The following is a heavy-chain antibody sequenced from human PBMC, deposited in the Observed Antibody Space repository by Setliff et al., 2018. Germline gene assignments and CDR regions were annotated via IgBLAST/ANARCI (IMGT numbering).Heavy chain of an antibody. V-gene: IGHV3-48*03. J-gene: IGHJ3*02. Sequence: PGGSLRLSCAASGFTFSSYEMNWVRQAPGKGLEWVSYISGSGRTIYYADSVKGRFTISRDNAKNSLYLQMNSLRAEDTAVYYCARAGYSSARWAFDIWGQGTMVTVSS. CDR3: ARAGYSSARWAFDI. D-gene: IGHD3-22*01. CDR2: ISGSGRTI. CDR1: GFTFSSYE.